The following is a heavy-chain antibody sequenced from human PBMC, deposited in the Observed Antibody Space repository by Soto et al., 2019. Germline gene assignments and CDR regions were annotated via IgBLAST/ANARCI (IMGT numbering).Heavy chain of an antibody. J-gene: IGHJ6*02. D-gene: IGHD2-15*01. Sequence: SVKVSCKASGGTFSSYAISWVRQAPGQGLEWMGGIIPIFGTANYAQKFQGRVTITADESTSTAYMELSSLRSEDTAVYYCARDLLGYCSGGSCYPYYYYGMDVWGQGTTVTVSS. CDR3: ARDLLGYCSGGSCYPYYYYGMDV. CDR1: GGTFSSYA. CDR2: IIPIFGTA. V-gene: IGHV1-69*13.